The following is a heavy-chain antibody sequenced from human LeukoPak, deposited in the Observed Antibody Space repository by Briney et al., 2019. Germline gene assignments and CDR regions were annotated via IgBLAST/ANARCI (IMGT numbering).Heavy chain of an antibody. V-gene: IGHV4-34*01. CDR1: GGSFRNYY. D-gene: IGHD2-8*02. CDR2: VDHSGDT. CDR3: ARRYCSGSVCYHYYYYMDV. J-gene: IGHJ6*03. Sequence: SETLSLTCAVYGGSFRNYYWSWLRQPPGKGLEWIGEVDHSGDTNYNPSLKSRVTMSVDMSKNQFSLKLISVTAADTAVYYCARRYCSGSVCYHYYYYMDVWGEGTTVTVSS.